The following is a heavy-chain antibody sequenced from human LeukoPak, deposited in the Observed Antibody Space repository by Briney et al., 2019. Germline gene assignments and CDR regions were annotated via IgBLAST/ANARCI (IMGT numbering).Heavy chain of an antibody. D-gene: IGHD3-16*01. CDR2: ISWNSVNI. J-gene: IGHJ6*03. Sequence: PGGSLRLSCAASGFTFDDYGMHWVRQVPRKGLEWVSGISWNSVNIGYADSVKGRFTISRDNAKNSLYLQMNSLRAEDTALYYCAKDRGGNYYYYMDVWGKGTTVTISS. CDR1: GFTFDDYG. CDR3: AKDRGGNYYYYMDV. V-gene: IGHV3-9*01.